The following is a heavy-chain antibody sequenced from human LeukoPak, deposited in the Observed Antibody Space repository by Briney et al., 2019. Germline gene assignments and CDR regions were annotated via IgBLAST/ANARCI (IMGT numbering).Heavy chain of an antibody. V-gene: IGHV3-30*18. CDR2: IATDGRDK. Sequence: PGRPLRPSCAASGFTFNNYGMHWVRQAPGKGLEWVAVIATDGRDKKYADSVKGRFTISRDNSKNTLYLEMNSLRPEDTAVYHCAKDSKVAAAGYFFDYWGQGTLVTVSS. D-gene: IGHD6-13*01. CDR3: AKDSKVAAAGYFFDY. J-gene: IGHJ4*02. CDR1: GFTFNNYG.